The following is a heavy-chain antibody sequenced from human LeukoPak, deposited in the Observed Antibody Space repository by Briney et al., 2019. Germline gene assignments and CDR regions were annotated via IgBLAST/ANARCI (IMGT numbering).Heavy chain of an antibody. V-gene: IGHV4-34*01. J-gene: IGHJ6*03. Sequence: SETLSLTCAVYGGSFSGYYWSWIRQPPGKGLEWIGEINYSGSTNYNPSLKSRVTISVDTSKNQFSLKLSPVTAADTAVYYCARRPYSSRPTYYYYYMDVWGKGTTVTVSS. D-gene: IGHD6-13*01. CDR3: ARRPYSSRPTYYYYYMDV. CDR2: INYSGST. CDR1: GGSFSGYY.